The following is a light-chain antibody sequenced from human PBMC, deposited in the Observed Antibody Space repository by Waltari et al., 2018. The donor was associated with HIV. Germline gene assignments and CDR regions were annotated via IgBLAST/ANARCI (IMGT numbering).Light chain of an antibody. V-gene: IGLV2-14*01. CDR1: SSDVGAYNY. Sequence: QSALTQPASVSGSPGQSITVSCTGTSSDVGAYNYVSWYQQTPGTAPKLVFYEVSNRPSVISYRFSGSKSGNTASLTISGLQTEDEGDYYCSSFTTSNSLLFGGGTKVTVL. CDR3: SSFTTSNSLL. CDR2: EVS. J-gene: IGLJ2*01.